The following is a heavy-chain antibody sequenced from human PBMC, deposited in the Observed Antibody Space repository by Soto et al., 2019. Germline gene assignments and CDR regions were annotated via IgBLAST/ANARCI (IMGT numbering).Heavy chain of an antibody. D-gene: IGHD3-10*01. J-gene: IGHJ6*02. CDR3: ADPGPAPTHYDYCDMDV. Sequence: EVQLLESGGGLVQPGGSLRLSCVASGFTFSYYTMSWVRQAPGKGLEWVSGISNSGDTIYYADSVKGRFTISRDNFKNTLYLQRNSLRADDTAVYYCADPGPAPTHYDYCDMDVWGQGTTVTVSS. V-gene: IGHV3-23*01. CDR2: ISNSGDTI. CDR1: GFTFSYYT.